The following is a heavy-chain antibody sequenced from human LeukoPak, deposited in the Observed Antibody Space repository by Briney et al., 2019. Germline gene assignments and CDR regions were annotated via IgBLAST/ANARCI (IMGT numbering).Heavy chain of an antibody. D-gene: IGHD3-22*01. Sequence: SETLSLTCTVSGGSISSGDYYWSWIRQPPGKGLEWIGYIYYSGSTYYNPSLKSRVTISVDTSKNQFSLKLSSVTAADTAVYYCARAYYDSSGYYYYYGMVVWGQGTTVTVSS. V-gene: IGHV4-30-4*01. CDR3: ARAYYDSSGYYYYYGMVV. J-gene: IGHJ6*02. CDR1: GGSISSGDYY. CDR2: IYYSGST.